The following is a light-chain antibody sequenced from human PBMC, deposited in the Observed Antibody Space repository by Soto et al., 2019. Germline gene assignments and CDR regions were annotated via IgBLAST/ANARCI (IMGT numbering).Light chain of an antibody. J-gene: IGKJ5*01. CDR1: QSVSGW. Sequence: FRASQSVSGWLAWYQQKPGEAPKLLIYDASALPRGVPSRFSCSGPETEFTLAIRCLHSYEFALSIYQPPCTVAGTFARGTRLEIK. CDR3: QPPCTVAGT. V-gene: IGKV1-5*01. CDR2: DAS.